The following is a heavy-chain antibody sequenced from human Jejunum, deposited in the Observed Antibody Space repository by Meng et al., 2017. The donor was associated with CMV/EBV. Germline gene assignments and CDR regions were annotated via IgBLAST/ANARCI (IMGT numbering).Heavy chain of an antibody. D-gene: IGHD2-2*01. V-gene: IGHV4-31*02. CDR3: ARELCTTTSCSYDY. J-gene: IGHJ4*02. Sequence: GSNSSGGYYWRWIRQHPGMGLEWIGYIHDTGSTHTNPSLTNRVTMSVDTSQNQFSLKLSSVIVADTAVYYCARELCTTTSCSYDYWGQGTLVTVSS. CDR1: GSNSSGGYY. CDR2: IHDTGST.